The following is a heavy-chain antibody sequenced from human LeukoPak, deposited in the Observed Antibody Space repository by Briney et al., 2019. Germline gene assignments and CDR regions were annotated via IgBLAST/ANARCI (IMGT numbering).Heavy chain of an antibody. CDR1: GFTFSSYA. D-gene: IGHD6-19*01. CDR3: AREWAGIAVAGTLDY. CDR2: IWYDGSNE. V-gene: IGHV3-33*08. Sequence: GGSLRLSCAASGFTFSSYAMHWVRQAPGKGLEWVAVIWYDGSNEYYADSVKGRFTISRDNSKNTLYLQMNSLRAEDTAVYYCAREWAGIAVAGTLDYWGQGTLVTVSS. J-gene: IGHJ4*02.